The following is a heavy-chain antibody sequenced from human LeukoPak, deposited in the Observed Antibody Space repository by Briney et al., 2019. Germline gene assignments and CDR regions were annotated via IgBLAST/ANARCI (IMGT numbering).Heavy chain of an antibody. CDR1: GYTFSDYY. V-gene: IGHV1-2*02. CDR3: ARDRSTLGYRQFDY. Sequence: GASVKVSCKASGYTFSDYYIHWVRQAPGQGLEWMGWINPNNGDAMYAQRFQGRVTMTWDTSINTAYMDLSRPTSDDTALYYCARDRSTLGYRQFDYWGQGTLVIVSS. CDR2: INPNNGDA. J-gene: IGHJ4*02. D-gene: IGHD5-18*01.